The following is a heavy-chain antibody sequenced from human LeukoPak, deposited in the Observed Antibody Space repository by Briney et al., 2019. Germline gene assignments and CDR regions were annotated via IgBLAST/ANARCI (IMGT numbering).Heavy chain of an antibody. D-gene: IGHD3-22*01. Sequence: ASVKVSCKASGYTFASCAMYCLRQAPGQRLEWMGWISAGNGNTKYSQKFQGRVTITRDTSASTAYMELSSLRSEDTAVYYCARSVYYDSSGRYGMDVWGQGTTVTVSS. CDR2: ISAGNGNT. V-gene: IGHV1-3*01. J-gene: IGHJ6*02. CDR3: ARSVYYDSSGRYGMDV. CDR1: GYTFASCA.